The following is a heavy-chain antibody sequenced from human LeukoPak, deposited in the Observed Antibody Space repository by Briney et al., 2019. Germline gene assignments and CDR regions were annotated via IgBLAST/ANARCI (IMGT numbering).Heavy chain of an antibody. CDR2: IYYSGST. Sequence: PSESLSLTCTVSGGSISSSSYYWGWIRQPPGKGLEWIGSIYYSGSTYYNPSLKSRVTISVDTSKNQFSLKLSSVTAADTAVYYCARGQSGLDYWGQGTLVTVSS. D-gene: IGHD2-8*02. CDR3: ARGQSGLDY. CDR1: GGSISSSSYY. V-gene: IGHV4-39*01. J-gene: IGHJ4*02.